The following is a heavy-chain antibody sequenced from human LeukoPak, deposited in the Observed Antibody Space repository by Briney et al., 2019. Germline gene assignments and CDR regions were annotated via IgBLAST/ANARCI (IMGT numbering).Heavy chain of an antibody. J-gene: IGHJ4*02. CDR1: GFTFSSYA. V-gene: IGHV3-30*04. D-gene: IGHD5-24*01. Sequence: QTGGSLRLSCAASGFTFSSYAMHWVRQAPGKGLEWVAVISYDGSNKYYADSVKGRFTISRGNSKNTLYLQMNSLRAEDTAVYYRAKGGSTGWLQLGDYWGQGTLVTVSS. CDR3: AKGGSTGWLQLGDY. CDR2: ISYDGSNK.